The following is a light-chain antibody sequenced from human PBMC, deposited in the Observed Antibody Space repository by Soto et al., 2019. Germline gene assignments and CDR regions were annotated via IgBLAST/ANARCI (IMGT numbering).Light chain of an antibody. CDR1: QSVSSN. J-gene: IGKJ5*01. CDR2: GAS. Sequence: ENVLTQSPGTLSLYPGERATLYCRASQSVSSNLAWYQQKPGQAPRLLIYGASTRATGIPARFSGSGSGTEFTLTISSLQSEDFAVYYCQQHNNWPPITFGHGTRLEIK. V-gene: IGKV3-15*01. CDR3: QQHNNWPPIT.